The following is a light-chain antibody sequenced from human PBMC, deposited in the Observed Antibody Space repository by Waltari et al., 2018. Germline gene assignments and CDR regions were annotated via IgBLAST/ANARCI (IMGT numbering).Light chain of an antibody. CDR2: QDT. J-gene: IGLJ2*01. V-gene: IGLV3-1*01. Sequence: SYDLTQPPSVSASPGPTASIACFGDKLGAKYVSWSQQKPGQSPVLVIYQDTKRPSVIPERFSASNSGNTATLTVSETQAVDAASYYCQTWDSNTVVFGGGTTLTVL. CDR3: QTWDSNTVV. CDR1: KLGAKY.